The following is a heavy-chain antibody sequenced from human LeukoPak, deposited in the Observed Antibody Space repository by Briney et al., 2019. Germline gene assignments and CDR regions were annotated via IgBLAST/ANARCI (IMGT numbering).Heavy chain of an antibody. V-gene: IGHV4-30-4*01. CDR3: ARGRGYYYDSSGYYSFDY. D-gene: IGHD3-22*01. J-gene: IGHJ4*02. Sequence: PSQTLSLTCTVSGGSISSGDYYWSWIRQPPGKGLEWIGYIYYSGSTYYNPSLKSRVTISVDTSKNQFSLKPSSVTAADTAVYYCARGRGYYYDSSGYYSFDYWGQGTLVTVSS. CDR2: IYYSGST. CDR1: GGSISSGDYY.